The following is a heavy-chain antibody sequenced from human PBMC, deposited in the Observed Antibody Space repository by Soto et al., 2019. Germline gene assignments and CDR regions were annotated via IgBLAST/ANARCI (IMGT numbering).Heavy chain of an antibody. D-gene: IGHD3-22*01. CDR2: IYYTGTT. Sequence: ASETLSLTCAVSGGSISSGGYSWSWIRQPPGKGLEWIAYIYYTGTTTYNPSLTSRVTISLDTSRSQFSLKLKSATAADSAVYFCARLGDYYQVFDYWGRGSLVTVSS. V-gene: IGHV4-61*08. J-gene: IGHJ4*01. CDR3: ARLGDYYQVFDY. CDR1: GGSISSGGYS.